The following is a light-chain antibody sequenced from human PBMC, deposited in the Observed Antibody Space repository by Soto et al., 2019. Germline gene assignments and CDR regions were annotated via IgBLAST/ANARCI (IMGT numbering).Light chain of an antibody. V-gene: IGKV3-20*01. CDR3: LQYGRSPCT. J-gene: IGKJ2*02. CDR2: GAS. CDR1: QSVSSSY. Sequence: EIVLTQSPGTLSLSPGERATLSCRASQSVSSSYLAWYQQKPGQAPRPLIYGASSRATGIPDRFSDSGPGTDVPLTSRRVEAEDCDGYYCLQYGRSPCTVGKGTGLEIK.